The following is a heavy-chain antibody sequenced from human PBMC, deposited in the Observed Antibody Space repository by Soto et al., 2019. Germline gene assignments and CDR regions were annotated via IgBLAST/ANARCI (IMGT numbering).Heavy chain of an antibody. V-gene: IGHV6-1*01. Sequence: SQALALPGAISGGSVSSNSCACNFIRQSPSRGLEWLGRTYYRSNFYNDYAVSVKSRITINPDTSKNQFSLQLNSVTPEDTAVYYCARVGLSVVGIDYWGQGTLVTFSS. CDR3: ARVGLSVVGIDY. CDR2: TYYRSNFYN. J-gene: IGHJ4*02. D-gene: IGHD2-2*01. CDR1: GGSVSSNSCA.